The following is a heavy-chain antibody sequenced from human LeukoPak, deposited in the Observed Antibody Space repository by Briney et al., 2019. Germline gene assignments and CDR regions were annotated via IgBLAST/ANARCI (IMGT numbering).Heavy chain of an antibody. Sequence: PSETLSLTCAVYGGSFSGYYWSWIRQPPGKGLEWIGEITHSGSTNYNPSLKSRVTISVDTSKNQFSQKLSSVTAADTAVYYCARSGAYCSGVSCYYSYWGQGTLVTVSS. J-gene: IGHJ4*02. CDR3: ARSGAYCSGVSCYYSY. V-gene: IGHV4-34*01. CDR2: ITHSGST. CDR1: GGSFSGYY. D-gene: IGHD2-15*01.